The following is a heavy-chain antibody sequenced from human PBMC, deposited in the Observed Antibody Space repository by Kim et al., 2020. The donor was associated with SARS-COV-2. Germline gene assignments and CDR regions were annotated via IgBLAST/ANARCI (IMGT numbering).Heavy chain of an antibody. Sequence: ASVKVSCKASVYTFTGYYMHLVRQAPGQGLEWMGWINPNIVGTNYAQKFQGRVTITSDTSISTAYIELSRLRSDDTAVYYCARRASITMIVVVYNGFDPWGQGTLVTVSS. CDR1: VYTFTGYY. V-gene: IGHV1-2*02. D-gene: IGHD3-22*01. CDR3: ARRASITMIVVVYNGFDP. CDR2: INPNIVGT. J-gene: IGHJ5*02.